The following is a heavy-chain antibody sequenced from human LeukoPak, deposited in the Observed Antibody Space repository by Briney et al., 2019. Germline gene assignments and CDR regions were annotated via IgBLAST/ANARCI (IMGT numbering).Heavy chain of an antibody. CDR1: GFTLTSYA. CDR2: ISSKGGST. CDR3: ERYYYDSSGYYYDY. Sequence: PGRSLRLSCAASGFTLTSYAMHWVRQAPGKGLEYVSAISSKGGSTYYANSVKGRFTISRDNSKNTLYLQMGSLRAEDMAVYYCERYYYDSSGYYYDYWGQGTLVTVSS. V-gene: IGHV3-64*01. J-gene: IGHJ4*02. D-gene: IGHD3-22*01.